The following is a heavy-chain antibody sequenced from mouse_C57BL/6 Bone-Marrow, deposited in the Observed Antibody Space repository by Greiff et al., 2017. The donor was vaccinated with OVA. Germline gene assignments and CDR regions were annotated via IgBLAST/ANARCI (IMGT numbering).Heavy chain of an antibody. Sequence: VQLQQSGAELVRPGASVKLSCTASGFNIKDDYMHWVKQRPEQGLEWIGWIDPENGDTEYASKFQGKATITADTSSNTAYLQLSSLTSEDTAVYYWTLYDRFAYWGQGTLVTVSA. D-gene: IGHD2-3*01. CDR2: IDPENGDT. CDR1: GFNIKDDY. J-gene: IGHJ3*01. V-gene: IGHV14-4*01. CDR3: TLYDRFAY.